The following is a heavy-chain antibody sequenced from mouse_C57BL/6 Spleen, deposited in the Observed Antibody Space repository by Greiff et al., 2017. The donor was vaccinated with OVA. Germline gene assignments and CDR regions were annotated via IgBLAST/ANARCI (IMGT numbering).Heavy chain of an antibody. CDR3: ARSGYYERAWFAD. J-gene: IGHJ3*01. CDR1: GFTFSDDY. V-gene: IGHV5-12*01. CDR2: ISNGGGST. D-gene: IGHD2-3*01. Sequence: EVKLVESGGGLVQPGGSLKLSCAASGFTFSDDYMYWVRQTPEKRLEWVAYISNGGGSTYYPYTVQGRFTISRDNAKNTLYLQMTRLTSEDTAMSYCARSGYYERAWFADWGQGTLVTVSA.